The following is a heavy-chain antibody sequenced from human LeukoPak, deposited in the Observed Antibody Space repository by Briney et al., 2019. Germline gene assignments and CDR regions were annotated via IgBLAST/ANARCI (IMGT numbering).Heavy chain of an antibody. CDR3: ARVGGPFSSSSRFDY. J-gene: IGHJ4*02. V-gene: IGHV6-1*01. Sequence: PSQTLSLTCAISGDSVSSNSATWNWIRQSPSRGLEWLGRTYYRSKWYNDYAVSVKGRITINPDTSKNQFSLQLNSATLEDTAVYYCARVGGPFSSSSRFDYWGQGTLVTVSS. D-gene: IGHD6-6*01. CDR2: TYYRSKWYN. CDR1: GDSVSSNSAT.